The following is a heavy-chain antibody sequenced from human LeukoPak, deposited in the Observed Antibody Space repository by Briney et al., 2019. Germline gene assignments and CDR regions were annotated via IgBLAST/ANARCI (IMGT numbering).Heavy chain of an antibody. CDR1: GFTFSTYS. CDR3: AKYPASGGYFDY. D-gene: IGHD6-13*01. J-gene: IGHJ4*02. CDR2: ISGSGANT. Sequence: PGGSLRLSCAASGFTFSTYSMSWVRLAPGKGLEWVSGISGSGANTCYADSVKGRFTISRDNSKNTLYLQMNSLRAEDTAVFYCAKYPASGGYFDYWGQGTLVTVSS. V-gene: IGHV3-23*01.